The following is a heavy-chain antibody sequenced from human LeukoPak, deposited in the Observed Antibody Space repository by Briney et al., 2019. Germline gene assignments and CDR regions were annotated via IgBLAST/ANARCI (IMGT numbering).Heavy chain of an antibody. Sequence: ASVKVSCKASGYTFIAYYMHWVRQAPGQGREWMGWINPKNAGTNFAQRFQGRVTMTRDTSISTVYMELSRLRSDDTALYYCARTLYIAAVPGGFDYWGQGTLVTVSS. CDR2: INPKNAGT. D-gene: IGHD6-13*01. CDR1: GYTFIAYY. CDR3: ARTLYIAAVPGGFDY. J-gene: IGHJ4*02. V-gene: IGHV1-2*02.